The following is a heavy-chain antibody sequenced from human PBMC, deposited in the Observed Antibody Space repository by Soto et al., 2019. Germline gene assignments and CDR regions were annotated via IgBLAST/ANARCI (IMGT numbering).Heavy chain of an antibody. D-gene: IGHD3-3*01. CDR1: GFTFSSYA. CDR3: TKRGNVLRFLEWSSGTAF. J-gene: IGHJ6*02. CDR2: ISDDGSNK. Sequence: GGSLRLSCAASGFTFSSYAMHWVGQAPGKGREWLAFISDDGSNKYYADSMTGRSTMSRDNSKRTLYLQRSSQRGDDTGVYYCTKRGNVLRFLEWSSGTAFGGQGTTVTVSS. V-gene: IGHV3-30*18.